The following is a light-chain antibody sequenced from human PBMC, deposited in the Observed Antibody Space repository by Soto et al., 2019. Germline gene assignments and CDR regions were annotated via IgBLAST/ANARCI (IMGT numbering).Light chain of an antibody. J-gene: IGLJ2*01. CDR1: SSNIGNNY. V-gene: IGLV1-51*01. Sequence: QSVLTQPPSVSAAPGQKVTISCSGSSSNIGNNYVSWYQQLPGTAPKLLIYDNNKRPSGISDRFSGSKSGTSATLGITGLQTGDEADYYCGTWDSSLTTGVVFGGGTQVTVL. CDR3: GTWDSSLTTGVV. CDR2: DNN.